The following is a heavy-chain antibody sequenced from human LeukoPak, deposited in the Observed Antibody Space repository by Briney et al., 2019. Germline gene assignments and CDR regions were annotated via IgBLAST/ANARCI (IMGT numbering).Heavy chain of an antibody. V-gene: IGHV4-61*02. CDR1: GGSISSGSYY. J-gene: IGHJ4*02. CDR2: IYTSGST. D-gene: IGHD4-17*01. Sequence: SQTLSLTCTVSGGSISSGSYYWSWIRQPAGKGLEWIGRIYTSGSTNYNPSLKSRVTISVDTSKNQFSLKLSSVTAADTAVYYCARSNYGDLLFDYWGQGTLVTVSS. CDR3: ARSNYGDLLFDY.